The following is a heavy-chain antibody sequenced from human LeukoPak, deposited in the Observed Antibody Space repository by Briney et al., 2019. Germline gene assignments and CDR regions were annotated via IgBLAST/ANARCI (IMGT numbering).Heavy chain of an antibody. J-gene: IGHJ4*02. CDR1: GDSSSSSIYY. D-gene: IGHD6-19*01. CDR3: AREYTLYRSGWFLDY. CDR2: IDYSGST. V-gene: IGHV4-39*07. Sequence: SETLSLTCAVSGDSSSSSIYYWGWIRQPPGKGLEWIGSIDYSGSTYYNPSLKSRATISIDTSKNQFSLKLSSVTAADTAVYYCAREYTLYRSGWFLDYWGQGTVVTVSS.